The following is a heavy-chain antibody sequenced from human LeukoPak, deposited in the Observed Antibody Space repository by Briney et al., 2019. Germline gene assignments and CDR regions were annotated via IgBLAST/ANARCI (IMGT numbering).Heavy chain of an antibody. CDR2: TYYRSKWYN. CDR1: GDSVSSNSAA. Sequence: SQTLSLTCAISGDSVSSNSAAWNWNRQSPSRDLEWLGRTYYRSKWYNDYAVPVKSRITINPDTSKNQFSLQLNSVTPEDTAVYYCARESYDAFDIWGQGTMVTVSS. D-gene: IGHD1-26*01. J-gene: IGHJ3*02. CDR3: ARESYDAFDI. V-gene: IGHV6-1*01.